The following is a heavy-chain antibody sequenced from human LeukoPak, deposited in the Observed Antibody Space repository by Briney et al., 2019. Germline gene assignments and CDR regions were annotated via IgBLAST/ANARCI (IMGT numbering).Heavy chain of an antibody. J-gene: IGHJ4*02. CDR3: ARAYDFWSGSLGY. CDR1: GGSISSGSYY. CDR2: IYTSGST. D-gene: IGHD3-3*01. V-gene: IGHV4-61*02. Sequence: SQTLSLTCTVSGGSISSGSYYWSWIRQPPGKGLEWIGRIYTSGSTNYNPSLKGRVTISVDTAKNQCSLKLSSVTAADTAVYYCARAYDFWSGSLGYWGQGTLVTVSS.